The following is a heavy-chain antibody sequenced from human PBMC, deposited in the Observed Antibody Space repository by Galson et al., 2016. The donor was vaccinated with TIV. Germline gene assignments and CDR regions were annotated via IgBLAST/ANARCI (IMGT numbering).Heavy chain of an antibody. CDR3: ARDASLGAGSYYNWWYFDF. V-gene: IGHV4-38-2*02. CDR2: IDHSGSA. D-gene: IGHD3-10*01. Sequence: ETLSLTCGVSRYSITSGYYWGWIRQPPGKGLEWIGSIDHSGSAYYHPSHKNRVIISVDTSKNQFSLNLTSVTAADTAVYYCARDASLGAGSYYNWWYFDFWGPGTLVSVSS. J-gene: IGHJ2*01. CDR1: RYSITSGYY.